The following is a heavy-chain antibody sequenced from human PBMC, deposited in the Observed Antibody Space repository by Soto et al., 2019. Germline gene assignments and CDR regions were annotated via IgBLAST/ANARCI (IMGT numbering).Heavy chain of an antibody. CDR2: INPDSGAT. Sequence: HEHLVQSGAEVKRPGASLKVSCKASGYSFTGYYIHWVRQAPGQGLEWMGWINPDSGATNSAQNFQGRVTLTSDPSISTASMDLTSLTSYDTAVYYCARGDYGTGGYPFPYFDYWGQGTLVIVSS. CDR1: GYSFTGYY. D-gene: IGHD2-8*02. J-gene: IGHJ4*02. CDR3: ARGDYGTGGYPFPYFDY. V-gene: IGHV1-2*02.